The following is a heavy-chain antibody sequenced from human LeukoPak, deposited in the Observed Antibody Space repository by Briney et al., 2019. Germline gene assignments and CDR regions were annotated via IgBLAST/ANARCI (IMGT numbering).Heavy chain of an antibody. V-gene: IGHV4-59*01. CDR3: ARSPSSGTSPIYYYYGMDV. J-gene: IGHJ6*02. Sequence: PSETLSLTCTVSGGSISSYYWSWIRQPPGKGLEWIGYIYYSGSTNYNPSLKSRVTISVDTSKNQFSLKLSSVTAADTAVYYCARSPSSGTSPIYYYYGMDVWGQGTTVTVSS. CDR1: GGSISSYY. D-gene: IGHD2-2*01. CDR2: IYYSGST.